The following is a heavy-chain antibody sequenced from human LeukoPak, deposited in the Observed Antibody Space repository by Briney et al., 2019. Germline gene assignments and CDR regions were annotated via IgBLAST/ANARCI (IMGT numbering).Heavy chain of an antibody. V-gene: IGHV1-8*03. CDR2: MNPNSGNT. CDR1: GYTFTSYD. Sequence: ASVKVSCKASGYTFTSYDINWVRQATGQGLEWMGWMNPNSGNTGYAQKFQGRVTITRNTSISTAYMELSSLRSEDTAAYYCARRGDFWREIIYFDYWGQGTLVTVSS. J-gene: IGHJ4*02. D-gene: IGHD3-3*01. CDR3: ARRGDFWREIIYFDY.